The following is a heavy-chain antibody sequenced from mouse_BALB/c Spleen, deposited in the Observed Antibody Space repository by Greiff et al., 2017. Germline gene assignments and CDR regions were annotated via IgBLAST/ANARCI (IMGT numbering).Heavy chain of an antibody. CDR1: GFTFSSYA. CDR3: ARAYYGNLLPRN. CDR2: ISSGGST. Sequence: EVKLEESGGGLVKPGGSLKLSCAASGFTFSSYAMSWVRQTPEKRLEWVASISSGGSTYYPDSVKGRFTISRDNARNILYLQMSSLRSEDTAMYYCARAYYGNLLPRNWGQGTLVTVSA. D-gene: IGHD2-10*01. J-gene: IGHJ3*01. V-gene: IGHV5-6-5*01.